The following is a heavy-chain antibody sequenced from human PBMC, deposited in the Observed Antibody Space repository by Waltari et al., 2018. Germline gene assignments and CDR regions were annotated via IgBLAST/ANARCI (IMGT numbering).Heavy chain of an antibody. CDR1: GGTFSSYA. D-gene: IGHD6-6*01. V-gene: IGHV1-69*01. CDR2: IIPSVGTA. Sequence: QVQLVQSGAEVKKPGSSVKVSCKASGGTFSSYAISWVRQAPGQGLEWRGGIIPSVGTANYAQKFQGRVTITADESTSTAYMELSSLRSEDTAVYYCARTYSSSSLYYFDYWGQGTLVTVSS. CDR3: ARTYSSSSLYYFDY. J-gene: IGHJ4*02.